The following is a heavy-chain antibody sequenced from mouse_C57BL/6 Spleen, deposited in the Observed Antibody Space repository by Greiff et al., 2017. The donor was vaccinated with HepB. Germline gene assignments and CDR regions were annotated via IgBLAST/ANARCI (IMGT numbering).Heavy chain of an antibody. D-gene: IGHD3-3*01. CDR1: GFTFSDYG. V-gene: IGHV5-17*01. J-gene: IGHJ2*01. CDR3: ARTVGQGSFDY. CDR2: ISSGSSTI. Sequence: EVKLMESGGGLVKPGGSLKLSCAASGFTFSDYGMHWVRQAPEKGLEWVAYISSGSSTIYYADTVKGRFTISRDNAKNTLFLQMTSLRSEDTAMYYCARTVGQGSFDYWGQGTTLTVSS.